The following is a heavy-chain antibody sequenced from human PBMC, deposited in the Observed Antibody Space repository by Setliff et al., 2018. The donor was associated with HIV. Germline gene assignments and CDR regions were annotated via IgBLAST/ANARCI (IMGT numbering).Heavy chain of an antibody. J-gene: IGHJ3*02. CDR2: VHHSGST. Sequence: SETLSLTCAVYGGSFSGFYWSWIRQPPGKGLEWIGEVHHSGSTNYNPSLKSRVTISVDTSKNQVSLRLSPVTAADTAVYYCARLGMTTVGIGDVFDIWGQGAMVTVSS. V-gene: IGHV4-34*01. D-gene: IGHD4-17*01. CDR1: GGSFSGFY. CDR3: ARLGMTTVGIGDVFDI.